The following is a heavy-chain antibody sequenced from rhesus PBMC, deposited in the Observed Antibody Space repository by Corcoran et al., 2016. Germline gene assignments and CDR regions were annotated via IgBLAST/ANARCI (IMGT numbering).Heavy chain of an antibody. CDR3: ARRPGDSSGWSPYGLDS. D-gene: IGHD6S26*01. CDR1: GFSLTTTGVG. J-gene: IGHJ6*01. CDR2: IYWYDDK. Sequence: QVTLKESGPALVKSTQTLTLTCSFSGFSLTTTGVGVGWIRQPQGKALEWLALIYWYDDKRYNTSLKNRLPIFQDTSNNQAVLIMTNMDPVDTATYYCARRPGDSSGWSPYGLDSWGQGVGVTVSS. V-gene: IGHV2-174*01.